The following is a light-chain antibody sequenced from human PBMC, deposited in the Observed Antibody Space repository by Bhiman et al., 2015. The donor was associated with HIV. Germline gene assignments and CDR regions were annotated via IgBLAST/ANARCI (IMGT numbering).Light chain of an antibody. CDR2: EVT. CDR1: SSDVGSYNL. Sequence: QSALTQPASVSGSPGQSITISCTGTSSDVGSYNLVSWYQQHPGKAPKLMIYEVTKRPSGVSNRFSGSKSGNTASLTISGLQAEDEADYYCGTWDSSLSAGGVFGTGTKVTVL. J-gene: IGLJ1*01. CDR3: GTWDSSLSAGGV. V-gene: IGLV2-23*02.